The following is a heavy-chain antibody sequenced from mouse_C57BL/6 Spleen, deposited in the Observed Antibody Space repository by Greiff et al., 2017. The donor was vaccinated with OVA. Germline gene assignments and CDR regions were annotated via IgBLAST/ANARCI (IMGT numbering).Heavy chain of an antibody. CDR2: IWRGGST. V-gene: IGHV2-5*01. CDR3: AKKFYYGSSHVYYAMDY. Sequence: VQLQESGPGLVQPSQSLSITCTVSGFSLTSYGVHWVRQSPGKGLEWLGVIWRGGSTDYNAAFMSRLSITKDNSKSQVFFKMNSLQADDTAIYYCAKKFYYGSSHVYYAMDYWGQGTSVTVSS. D-gene: IGHD1-1*01. J-gene: IGHJ4*01. CDR1: GFSLTSYG.